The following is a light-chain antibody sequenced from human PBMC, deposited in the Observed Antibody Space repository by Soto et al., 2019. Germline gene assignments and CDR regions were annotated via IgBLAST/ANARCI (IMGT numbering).Light chain of an antibody. CDR1: SSDVGGYDY. Sequence: QSALTQPASVSGSPGQSITISCTGTSSDVGGYDYVSWYKQHPGKAPKLMIYDVSHRPSGVSNRFSGSKSGNAASLTISGLQAEDEADYYCSSYSSSSTLGFGTGTKLTVL. J-gene: IGLJ1*01. CDR2: DVS. CDR3: SSYSSSSTLG. V-gene: IGLV2-14*01.